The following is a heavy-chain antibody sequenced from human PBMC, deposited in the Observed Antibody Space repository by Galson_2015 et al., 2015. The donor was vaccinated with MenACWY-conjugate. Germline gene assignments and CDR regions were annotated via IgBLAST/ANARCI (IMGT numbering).Heavy chain of an antibody. V-gene: IGHV4-34*01. Sequence: SETLSLTCAVYGTSFSDYYWNWIRQSPGKGLEWIGDVHHSGSTNYNPSLLSRVAISVDASKNQFSLKLSLMTAADTAIYYCARGGFSGSWLGGCRVTSSWFDSWGQGTLATVSS. J-gene: IGHJ5*01. CDR3: ARGGFSGSWLGGCRVTSSWFDS. CDR2: VHHSGST. D-gene: IGHD5-12*01. CDR1: GTSFSDYY.